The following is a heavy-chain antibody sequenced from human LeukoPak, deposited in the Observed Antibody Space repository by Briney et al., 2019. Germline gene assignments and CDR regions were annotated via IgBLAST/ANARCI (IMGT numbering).Heavy chain of an antibody. D-gene: IGHD3-3*01. J-gene: IGHJ4*02. CDR3: AKGSDLGFLEWLLEADY. CDR2: ISYDGSNK. CDR1: GFTFSSYG. Sequence: PGGSLRLSCAASGFTFSSYGMHWVRQDPGKGLGWVAVISYDGSNKYYADSVKGRFTISRDNSKNTLYLQMNSLRAEDTAVYYCAKGSDLGFLEWLLEADYWGQGTLVTVSS. V-gene: IGHV3-30*18.